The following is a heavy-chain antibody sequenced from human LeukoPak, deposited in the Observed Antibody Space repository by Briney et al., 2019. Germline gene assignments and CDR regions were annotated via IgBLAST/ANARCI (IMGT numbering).Heavy chain of an antibody. CDR1: GFTFSSNY. J-gene: IGHJ4*02. D-gene: IGHD5/OR15-5a*01. Sequence: GGSLRLSCAASGFTFSSNYMSWVRQAPGEELEWVSALYSGGTTYYADSVKGRFTISRDNLKNTVYLQMNSLRAEDTAVYYCARASTTTTIFDSWGQGALVTVSS. V-gene: IGHV3-53*01. CDR2: LYSGGTT. CDR3: ARASTTTTIFDS.